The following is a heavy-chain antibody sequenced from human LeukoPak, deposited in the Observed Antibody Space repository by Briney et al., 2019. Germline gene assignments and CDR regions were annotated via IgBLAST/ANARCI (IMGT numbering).Heavy chain of an antibody. D-gene: IGHD6-6*01. V-gene: IGHV3-9*01. CDR1: GGSISSYY. CDR2: ISWNSGSI. CDR3: ANVGSSQSFDY. Sequence: LSLTCTVSGGSISSYYWSWVRQAPGKGLEWVSGISWNSGSIGYADSVKGRFTISRDNAKNSLYLQMNSLRAEDTALYYCANVGSSQSFDYWGQGTLVTVSS. J-gene: IGHJ4*02.